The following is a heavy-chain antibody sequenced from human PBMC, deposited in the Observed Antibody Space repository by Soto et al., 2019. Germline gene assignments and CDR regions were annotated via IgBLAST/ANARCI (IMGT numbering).Heavy chain of an antibody. Sequence: RQSXRLCWSASVLTFIASVIHLARQASGKGLECVGRIRSKSNSYATAYAASVKGRFTISRDDSKNTAYLQMNSMKTEDTAVYYCTRTAAAAEVVKSGMEVWGQGTTVTVSS. CDR1: VLTFIASV. V-gene: IGHV3-73*01. D-gene: IGHD6-13*01. CDR2: IRSKSNSYAT. CDR3: TRTAAAAEVVKSGMEV. J-gene: IGHJ6*01.